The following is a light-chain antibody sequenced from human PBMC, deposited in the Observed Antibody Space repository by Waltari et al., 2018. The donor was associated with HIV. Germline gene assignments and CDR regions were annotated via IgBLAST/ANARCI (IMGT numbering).Light chain of an antibody. Sequence: DIQMTQSPSSLSASVGDRVTITCRASQSISSYLNWYQQKPGKAPKLLIYGASSLQSGVPSRFSGSGSGTDFTLTISSLQLEDFATYYCQQSYSTPPWAFGLGTKVEIK. CDR1: QSISSY. CDR2: GAS. V-gene: IGKV1-39*01. J-gene: IGKJ1*01. CDR3: QQSYSTPPWA.